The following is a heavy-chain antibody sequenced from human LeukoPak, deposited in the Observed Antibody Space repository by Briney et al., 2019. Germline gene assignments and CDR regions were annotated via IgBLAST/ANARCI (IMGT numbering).Heavy chain of an antibody. D-gene: IGHD6-19*01. CDR3: ARDGYSSGWYDPAYFDY. J-gene: IGHJ4*02. V-gene: IGHV4-39*07. Sequence: SETLSLTCIVSGASISSSSSYWAWIRQPPGKGLEWIGEINHSGSTNYNPSLKSRVTISVDTSKNQFSLKLSSVTAADTAVYYCARDGYSSGWYDPAYFDYWGQGTLVTVSS. CDR2: INHSGST. CDR1: GASISSSSSY.